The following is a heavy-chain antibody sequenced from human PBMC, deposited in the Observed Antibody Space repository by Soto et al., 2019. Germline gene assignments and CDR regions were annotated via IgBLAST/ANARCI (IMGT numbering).Heavy chain of an antibody. V-gene: IGHV4-38-2*01. Sequence: ASETLSLTCAVSGYSISSGYYWGWIRQTPGKGLEWIGDIDYNGVTYYNPSLKSRVTVSKDTSKNQFSLKVASVTAADTAIYYCGRVMIGTSRHTDSDYWGQGTQVTVSS. CDR1: GYSISSGYY. CDR3: GRVMIGTSRHTDSDY. CDR2: IDYNGVT. D-gene: IGHD2-2*01. J-gene: IGHJ4*02.